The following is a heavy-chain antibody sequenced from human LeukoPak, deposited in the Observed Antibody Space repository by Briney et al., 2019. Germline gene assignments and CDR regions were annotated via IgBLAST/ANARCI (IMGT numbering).Heavy chain of an antibody. CDR2: IYYSGST. CDR3: ARGLYYDFWSGYSIPLFDY. J-gene: IGHJ4*02. Sequence: SETLSLTCTVSGGSLSSYYWSWIRQPPGKGLEWSGYIYYSGSTNYNPSLTSRVTISVDTSKNQSSLKLSSVTAADTAVYYCARGLYYDFWSGYSIPLFDYWGQGTLVTVSS. CDR1: GGSLSSYY. V-gene: IGHV4-59*01. D-gene: IGHD3-3*01.